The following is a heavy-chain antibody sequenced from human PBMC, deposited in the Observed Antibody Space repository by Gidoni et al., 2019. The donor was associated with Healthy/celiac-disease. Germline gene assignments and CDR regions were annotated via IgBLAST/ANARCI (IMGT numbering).Heavy chain of an antibody. J-gene: IGHJ6*02. D-gene: IGHD1-26*01. CDR1: GFTLSSHG. CDR2: IWYDVSNK. V-gene: IGHV3-33*06. CDR3: AKQGGSYPDYYDYGGMDV. Sequence: QVQPVESGGGVVQPGGSLRRLRAALGFTLSSHGLHWVRPAPGKGPGEVVVIWYDVSNKYCADSVKGRFTISRNNSKNTLYLKMNSLRTGDTAVYYCAKQGGSYPDYYDYGGMDVWGQGTTVTVSS.